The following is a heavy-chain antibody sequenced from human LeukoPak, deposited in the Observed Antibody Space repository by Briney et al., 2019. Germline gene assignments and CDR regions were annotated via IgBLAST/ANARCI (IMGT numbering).Heavy chain of an antibody. CDR1: GFSFSGHW. V-gene: IGHV3-7*05. Sequence: PGGSLRLSCAASGFSFSGHWMNCVRQPPGKGLEWVANIKADGSEKYYVDSVKGRFTISRDDAKRTVDLQMDNLRAEDTAIYYCAYRNNFEYWGQGALVTVPS. CDR2: IKADGSEK. D-gene: IGHD1-26*01. CDR3: AYRNNFEY. J-gene: IGHJ4*02.